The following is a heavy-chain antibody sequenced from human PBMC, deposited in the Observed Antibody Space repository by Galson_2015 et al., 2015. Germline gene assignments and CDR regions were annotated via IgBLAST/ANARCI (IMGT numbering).Heavy chain of an antibody. CDR3: ARGYPPAGVPAAIPRNEAFDI. CDR2: ISSSSSYI. CDR1: GFTFSSYS. J-gene: IGHJ3*02. V-gene: IGHV3-21*01. Sequence: SLRLSCAASGFTFSSYSMNWVRQAPGKGLEWVSSISSSSSYIYYADSVKGRFTISRDNAKNSLYLQMNSLRAEDAAVYYCARGYPPAGVPAAIPRNEAFDIWGQGTMVTVSS. D-gene: IGHD2-2*02.